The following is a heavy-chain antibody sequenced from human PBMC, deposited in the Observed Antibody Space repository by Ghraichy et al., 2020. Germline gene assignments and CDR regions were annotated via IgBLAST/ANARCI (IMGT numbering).Heavy chain of an antibody. CDR3: ARVLTNSFDY. Sequence: ETLSLTCTVSGGSIRNYYWSWIRQPPGKGLEWLGQIFYSGSTNYDPSLRSRLTLSVDTSKNQFSLKLTSATAADTAVYYCARVLTNSFDYWGQGILVTVSS. J-gene: IGHJ4*02. CDR1: GGSIRNYY. V-gene: IGHV4-59*01. D-gene: IGHD2-2*01. CDR2: IFYSGST.